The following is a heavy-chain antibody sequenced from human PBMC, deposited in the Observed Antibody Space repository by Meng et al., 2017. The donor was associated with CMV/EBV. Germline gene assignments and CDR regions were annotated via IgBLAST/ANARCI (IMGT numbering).Heavy chain of an antibody. J-gene: IGHJ5*02. CDR2: ISSSSSYI. CDR3: ARDANGYGGNSGEGFDP. Sequence: GGSLRLSCAASGLTFSSYSMNWVRQAPGKGLEWVSSISSSSSYIYYADSVKGRFTISRDNAKNSLYLQMNSLRAEDTAVYYCARDANGYGGNSGEGFDPWGQGTLVTVSS. D-gene: IGHD4-23*01. CDR1: GLTFSSYS. V-gene: IGHV3-21*01.